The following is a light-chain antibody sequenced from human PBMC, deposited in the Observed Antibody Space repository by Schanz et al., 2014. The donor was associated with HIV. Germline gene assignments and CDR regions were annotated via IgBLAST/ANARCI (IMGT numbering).Light chain of an antibody. Sequence: DIVMTQSPDSLAVSLGERATINCKSSQSVLYNSNNKNYLAWYQQKPGQPPKLLIYWASTRESGVPDRFSGGGSGTDFTLTIGSLQAEDVAVYYCQQYYSTPRTFGQGTKVEIK. V-gene: IGKV4-1*01. J-gene: IGKJ1*01. CDR3: QQYYSTPRT. CDR1: QSVLYNSNNKNY. CDR2: WAS.